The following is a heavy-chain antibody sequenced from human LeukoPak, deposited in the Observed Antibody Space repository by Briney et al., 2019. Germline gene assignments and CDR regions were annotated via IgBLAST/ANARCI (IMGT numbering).Heavy chain of an antibody. CDR3: ARDKYRKAVAADFDY. CDR1: GFTFSSYA. D-gene: IGHD6-19*01. V-gene: IGHV3-30-3*01. CDR2: ISYDGSNK. J-gene: IGHJ4*02. Sequence: PGGSLRLSCAASGFTFSSYAMHWVRQAPGKGLEWVAVISYDGSNKYYADSVKGRFTISRDNSKNTLYLQMNSLRAEDTAVYYCARDKYRKAVAADFDYWGQGTLVTVSS.